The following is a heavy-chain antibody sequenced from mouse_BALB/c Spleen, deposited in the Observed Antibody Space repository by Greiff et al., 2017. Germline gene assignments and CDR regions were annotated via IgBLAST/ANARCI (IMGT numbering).Heavy chain of an antibody. J-gene: IGHJ3*01. D-gene: IGHD2-3*01. V-gene: IGHV2-2*02. CDR2: IWSGGST. CDR1: GFSLTSYG. CDR3: ARIYDGYYEFAY. Sequence: QVQLKQSGPGLLQPSQSLSITCTVSGFSLTSYGVHWVRQSPGKGLEWLGVIWSGGSTDYNAAFISRLSISKDNSKSQVFFKMNSLQANDTAIYYCARIYDGYYEFAYWGQGTLVTVSA.